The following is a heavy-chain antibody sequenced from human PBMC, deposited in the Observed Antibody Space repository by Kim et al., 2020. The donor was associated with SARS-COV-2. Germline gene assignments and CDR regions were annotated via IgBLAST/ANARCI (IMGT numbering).Heavy chain of an antibody. J-gene: IGHJ4*01. D-gene: IGHD5-12*01. CDR1: GFSVRNNY. Sequence: GGSLRLSCEVLGFSVRNNYMTWVRQASGKGLEWVSTITTGGYTYSADSVKGRFTVSRDSSQNTLYLQMDRLRGEDTAVYYCAREEGAYAMDWGHGALVTVS. CDR2: ITTGGYT. CDR3: AREEGAYAMD. V-gene: IGHV3-53*01.